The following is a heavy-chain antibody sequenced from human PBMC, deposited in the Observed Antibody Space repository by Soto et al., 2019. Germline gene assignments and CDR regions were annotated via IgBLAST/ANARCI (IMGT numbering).Heavy chain of an antibody. CDR2: IFHDGTA. J-gene: IGHJ4*02. CDR1: GVSISSGNW. CDR3: AAELGRGNTAY. Sequence: SETLSLTCAVSGVSISSGNWWTWVRQTPQRGLEYIGEIFHDGTANYYPSFERRVAISVDTSKNQFSLKLTSVTAADTAIYYCAAELGRGNTAYWGRGTLVTVSS. V-gene: IGHV4-4*02. D-gene: IGHD1-7*01.